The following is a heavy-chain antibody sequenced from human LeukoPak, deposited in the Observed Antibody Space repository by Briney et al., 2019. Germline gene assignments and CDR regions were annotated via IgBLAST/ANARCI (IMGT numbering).Heavy chain of an antibody. Sequence: PSETLSLTCTVSGGSISSYYWSWIRQPPGKGLEWIGYIYYSGSTNYNPSLKSRVTISVDTSKNQFSLKLSSVTAADTAVYYCARAPWKQLSTGYNWFDPWGQGNLVTVSS. V-gene: IGHV4-59*01. CDR1: GGSISSYY. CDR2: IYYSGST. CDR3: ARAPWKQLSTGYNWFDP. D-gene: IGHD6-13*01. J-gene: IGHJ5*02.